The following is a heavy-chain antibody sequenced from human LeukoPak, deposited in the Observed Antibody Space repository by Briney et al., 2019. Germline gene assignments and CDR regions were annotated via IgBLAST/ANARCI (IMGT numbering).Heavy chain of an antibody. Sequence: GGSLRLSCAASGFTFRGFGLHWVRQAPGKGLEWVALIRSDGTIDTYADSVKDRFTISRDNSKSTLYLQMNSLRAEDTAVYYCAKMWGASNHYYNIDVWGEGTTVTVSS. CDR1: GFTFRGFG. V-gene: IGHV3-30*02. J-gene: IGHJ6*03. CDR3: AKMWGASNHYYNIDV. D-gene: IGHD4-11*01. CDR2: IRSDGTID.